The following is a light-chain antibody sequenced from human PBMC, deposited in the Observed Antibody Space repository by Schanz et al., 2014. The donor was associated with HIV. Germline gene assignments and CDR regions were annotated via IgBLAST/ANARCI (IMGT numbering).Light chain of an antibody. CDR3: GTWDSSLSSVV. CDR2: DSN. V-gene: IGLV1-51*01. CDR1: TSNIGNNY. J-gene: IGLJ2*01. Sequence: QSALTQPPSVSAASGQKVTISCSGSTSNIGNNYVSWYQQVPGRAPKLLIYDSNKRPSGIPDRFSASKSATSATLGITGLXXXDEADYYCGTWDSSLSSVVFGGGTKLTVL.